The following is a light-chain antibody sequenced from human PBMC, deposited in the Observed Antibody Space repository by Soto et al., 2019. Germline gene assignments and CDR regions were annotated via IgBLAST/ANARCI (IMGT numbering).Light chain of an antibody. CDR2: DAS. CDR1: QSISSW. CDR3: HQYNTYSSLT. V-gene: IGKV1-5*01. J-gene: IGKJ4*01. Sequence: DIQMTQSPSTLSASVGDRVTITCRASQSISSWLAWYQQKQGRAPRLLIYDASSLESGVTSRFSGSGYGTEFSLTISSLQPADFATYYCHQYNTYSSLTFGGGTKVEIK.